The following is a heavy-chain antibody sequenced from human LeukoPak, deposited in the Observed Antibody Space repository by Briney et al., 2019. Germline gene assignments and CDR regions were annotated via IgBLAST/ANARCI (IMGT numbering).Heavy chain of an antibody. CDR2: INSGGSST. Sequence: RGSLRLSCAASGFTFSSYWMHWVRQAPGKGLVWVSRINSGGSSTSYADSVKGRFTISRDNAKNTLYLQMNSLRAEDTAVYYCARDHGSSWYVPYYYYYGMDVWGQGTTVTVSS. J-gene: IGHJ6*02. D-gene: IGHD6-13*01. CDR3: ARDHGSSWYVPYYYYYGMDV. V-gene: IGHV3-74*01. CDR1: GFTFSSYW.